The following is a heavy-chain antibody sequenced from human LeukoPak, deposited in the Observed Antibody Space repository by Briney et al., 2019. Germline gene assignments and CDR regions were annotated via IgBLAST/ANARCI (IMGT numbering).Heavy chain of an antibody. CDR3: ATKSYSGSYRTDF. CDR1: GFTFSSYA. J-gene: IGHJ4*02. CDR2: VSGSGGTT. Sequence: GGSLRLSCAASGFTFSSYAMTWVRQAPGKGLEWVSAVSGSGGTTYYADSVKGRFTISRDNSKNTLYLQMNSLRAEDTAVYYCATKSYSGSYRTDFWGQGTLVTVSS. V-gene: IGHV3-23*01. D-gene: IGHD1-26*01.